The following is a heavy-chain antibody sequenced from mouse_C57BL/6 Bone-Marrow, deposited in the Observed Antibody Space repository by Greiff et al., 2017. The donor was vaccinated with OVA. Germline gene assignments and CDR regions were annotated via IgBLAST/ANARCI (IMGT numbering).Heavy chain of an antibody. D-gene: IGHD2-3*01. CDR2: INPYNGGT. V-gene: IGHV1-19*01. CDR3: ARGDGYSYAMDY. J-gene: IGHJ4*01. Sequence: VQLQQSGPVLVKPGASVKMSCKASGYTFTDYYMNWVKQSHGKSLEWIGVINPYNGGTSYNQKFKGKATLTVDKSSSTAYMELNSLTSEDSAVYYCARGDGYSYAMDYWGQGTSVTVSS. CDR1: GYTFTDYY.